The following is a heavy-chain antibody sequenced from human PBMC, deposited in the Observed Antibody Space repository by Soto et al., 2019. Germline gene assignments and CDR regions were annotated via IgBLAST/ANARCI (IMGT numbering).Heavy chain of an antibody. CDR3: ARDRGYNTGWYGGALDL. Sequence: EVQLVESGGGLVQPGASLRLSCAASGFTFSTYEINWVRQAPGKGLEWVAYISSRGTSIFYADSVKGRFSISRDNDNDSVSLLMNNLRVDDTAVYYCARDRGYNTGWYGGALDLWGQGTLVTVSS. V-gene: IGHV3-48*03. CDR1: GFTFSTYE. D-gene: IGHD6-19*01. CDR2: ISSRGTSI. J-gene: IGHJ4*02.